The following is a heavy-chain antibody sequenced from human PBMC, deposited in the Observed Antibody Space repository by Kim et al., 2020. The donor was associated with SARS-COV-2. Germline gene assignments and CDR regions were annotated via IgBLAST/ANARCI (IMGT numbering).Heavy chain of an antibody. CDR3: ARASGSSDF. D-gene: IGHD1-26*01. V-gene: IGHV1-3*01. Sequence: NGNPTLSQKFKGRVTISRDPAASTAYMDLSSLRSEDTAVYYCARASGSSDFWGQGTLVTVSS. J-gene: IGHJ4*02. CDR2: NGNP.